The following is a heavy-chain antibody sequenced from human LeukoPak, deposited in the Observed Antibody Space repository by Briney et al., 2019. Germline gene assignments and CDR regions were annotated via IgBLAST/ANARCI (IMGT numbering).Heavy chain of an antibody. CDR1: GFTVSSNY. Sequence: GGSLRLSCAASGFTVSSNYMSWVRQAPGKGLECVSVIYSGGSTYYADSVTGRFTISRDKSKNTLYLQMNSLRAEDTAVYYCARTDYYESSGYGAAFDIWGQGTMVTVSS. D-gene: IGHD3-22*01. CDR2: IYSGGST. CDR3: ARTDYYESSGYGAAFDI. V-gene: IGHV3-66*01. J-gene: IGHJ3*02.